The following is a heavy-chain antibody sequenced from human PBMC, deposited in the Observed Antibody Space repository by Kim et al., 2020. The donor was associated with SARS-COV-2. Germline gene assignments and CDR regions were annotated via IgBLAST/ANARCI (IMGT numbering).Heavy chain of an antibody. D-gene: IGHD2-21*02. CDR2: IIPIFGTA. J-gene: IGHJ6*02. CDR1: GGTFSSYA. V-gene: IGHV1-69*13. Sequence: SVKVSCKASGGTFSSYAISWVRQAPGQGLEWMGGIIPIFGTANYAQKFQGRVTITADGSTSTAYMELSSLRSEDTAVYYCARDDCGGDCYLAHYYYYGMDVWGQGTTVTVSS. CDR3: ARDDCGGDCYLAHYYYYGMDV.